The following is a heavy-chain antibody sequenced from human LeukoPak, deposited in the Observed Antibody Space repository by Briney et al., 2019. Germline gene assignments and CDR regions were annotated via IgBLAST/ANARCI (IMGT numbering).Heavy chain of an antibody. V-gene: IGHV3-23*01. CDR3: GRDPNGNYIGAFEM. Sequence: GGSLRLSCTASGFTFSHYDMTWIRQAPGKGLEWVSSIHGGADIPSYADSVKGRFTISRDNSKNTLFLEMNSLRGEDTAVYYCGRDPNGNYIGAFEMWGPGTKVTVSS. CDR1: GFTFSHYD. D-gene: IGHD1-7*01. J-gene: IGHJ3*02. CDR2: IHGGADIP.